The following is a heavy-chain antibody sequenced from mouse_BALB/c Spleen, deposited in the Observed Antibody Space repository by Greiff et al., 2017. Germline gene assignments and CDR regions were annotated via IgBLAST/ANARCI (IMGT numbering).Heavy chain of an antibody. CDR2: ISSGGGNT. Sequence: EVQLVESGGGLVKPGGSLKLSCAASGFTFSSYTMSWVRQTPEKRLEWVATISSGGGNTYYPDSVKGRFTISRDNAKNNLYLQMSSLRSEDTALYYCASRTFDYWGQGTTLTVSS. V-gene: IGHV5-9*03. CDR1: GFTFSSYT. J-gene: IGHJ2*01. CDR3: ASRTFDY.